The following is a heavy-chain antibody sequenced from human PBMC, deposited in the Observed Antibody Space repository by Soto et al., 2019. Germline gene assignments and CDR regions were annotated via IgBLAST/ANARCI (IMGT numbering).Heavy chain of an antibody. V-gene: IGHV3-73*01. Sequence: EVQLVESGGGLVQPGGSLKLSCAASGFTFSGSAMHWVRQASGKGLEWVGRIRSKANSYATAYAASVKGRFTISRDDSKNTAYLQMNSLKTEDTAVCYCTRLMVYGWFDPWGQGTLVTVSS. J-gene: IGHJ5*02. CDR3: TRLMVYGWFDP. CDR1: GFTFSGSA. D-gene: IGHD2-8*01. CDR2: IRSKANSYAT.